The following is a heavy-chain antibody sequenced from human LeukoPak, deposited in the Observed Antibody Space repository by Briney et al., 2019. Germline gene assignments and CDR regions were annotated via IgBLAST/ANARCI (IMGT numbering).Heavy chain of an antibody. CDR3: ASNRIAAAGRSFGY. J-gene: IGHJ4*02. D-gene: IGHD6-13*01. CDR1: GGTFSSYA. V-gene: IGHV1-69*05. CDR2: IIPIFGTA. Sequence: SVKVSCKASGGTFSSYAISWVRQAPGQGLEWMGGIIPIFGTANYAQKFQGRVTITTDESTSTAYMELSSLRSEDTAVYYCASNRIAAAGRSFGYWGQGTLVTVSS.